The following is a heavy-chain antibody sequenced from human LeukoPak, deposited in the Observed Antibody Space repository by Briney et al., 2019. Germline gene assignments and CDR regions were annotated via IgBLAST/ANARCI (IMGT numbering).Heavy chain of an antibody. Sequence: AGGSLRLSCVASGFTFSSYSMNWVRQAPGKGLEWVSSISSSSSYIYYADSVKGRFTISRDNAKNSLYLQMNSLRAEDTAVYYCVRDPRGLVQFGYWGQGTLVTVSS. J-gene: IGHJ4*02. CDR2: ISSSSSYI. D-gene: IGHD6-6*01. V-gene: IGHV3-21*01. CDR3: VRDPRGLVQFGY. CDR1: GFTFSSYS.